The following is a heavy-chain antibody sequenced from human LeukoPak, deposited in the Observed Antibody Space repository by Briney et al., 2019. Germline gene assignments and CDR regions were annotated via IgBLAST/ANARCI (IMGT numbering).Heavy chain of an antibody. D-gene: IGHD3-22*01. J-gene: IGHJ4*02. Sequence: SVKVSCKASGGTFSSYAISWVRQAPGQGLEWMGGIIPIFGTANYAQKFQGRVTITADESTGTAYMELSSLRSEDTAVYYCAAYDSSGGGDYWGQGTLVTVSS. CDR1: GGTFSSYA. CDR2: IIPIFGTA. V-gene: IGHV1-69*13. CDR3: AAYDSSGGGDY.